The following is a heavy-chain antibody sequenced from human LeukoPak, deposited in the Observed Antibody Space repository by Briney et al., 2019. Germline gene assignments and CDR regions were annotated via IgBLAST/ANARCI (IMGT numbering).Heavy chain of an antibody. Sequence: ASVKVSCKASGYTFGSYDANWVRQATGQGLEWMGWMNPNSGNTGYAQRFQGRVTMTRNTSISTAYMELSSLRSEDTAVYYCVRNTATSRYFDYWGQGTLVTVSS. CDR1: GYTFGSYD. CDR3: VRNTATSRYFDY. V-gene: IGHV1-8*01. J-gene: IGHJ4*02. D-gene: IGHD5-18*01. CDR2: MNPNSGNT.